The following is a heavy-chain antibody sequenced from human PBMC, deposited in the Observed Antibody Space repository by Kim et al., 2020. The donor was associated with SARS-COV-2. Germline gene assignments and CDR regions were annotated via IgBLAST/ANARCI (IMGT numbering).Heavy chain of an antibody. CDR3: ARGRYSSSWYGLNGMDV. CDR2: INHSGST. J-gene: IGHJ6*02. D-gene: IGHD6-13*01. V-gene: IGHV4-34*01. Sequence: SETLSLTCAVYGGSFSGYYWSWIRQPPGKGLEWIGEINHSGSTNYNPSLKSRVTISVDTSKNQFSLKLSSVTAADTAVYYCARGRYSSSWYGLNGMDVWGQGTTVTVSS. CDR1: GGSFSGYY.